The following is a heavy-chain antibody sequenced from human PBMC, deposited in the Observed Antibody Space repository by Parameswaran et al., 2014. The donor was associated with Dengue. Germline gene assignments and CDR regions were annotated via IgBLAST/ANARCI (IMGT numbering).Heavy chain of an antibody. D-gene: IGHD2-2*01. CDR3: ARGYCSSTSCYPFDY. Sequence: VRQAPGKGLEWVSYISSSGSTIYYADSVKGRFTISRDNAKNSLYLQMNSLRAEDTAVYYCARGYCSSTSCYPFDYWARNLVTVSS. V-gene: IGHV3-11*01. J-gene: IGHJ4*01. CDR2: ISSSGSTI.